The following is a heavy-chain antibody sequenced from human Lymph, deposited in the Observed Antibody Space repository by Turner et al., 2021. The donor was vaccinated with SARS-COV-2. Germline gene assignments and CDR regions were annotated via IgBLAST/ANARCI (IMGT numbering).Heavy chain of an antibody. D-gene: IGHD2-15*01. V-gene: IGHV3-23*01. CDR2: IRGSCAST. Sequence: EVQLLESGGGLVQPGGSLRLSCAASGFTFSIYTMSWVRQAPGKGLEGVSSIRGSCASTYYADSVKGRFTISRDNSKNTLYLQMNSLRVEDTAVYYCAKDGYDGIYCGGGSCYSGWFDPWGQGTLVTVSS. CDR1: GFTFSIYT. CDR3: AKDGYDGIYCGGGSCYSGWFDP. J-gene: IGHJ5*02.